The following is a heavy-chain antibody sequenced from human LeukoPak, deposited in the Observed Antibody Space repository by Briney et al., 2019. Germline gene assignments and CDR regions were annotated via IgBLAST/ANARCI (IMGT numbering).Heavy chain of an antibody. V-gene: IGHV4-34*01. D-gene: IGHD6-13*01. CDR3: ARGLIAAAAIDY. J-gene: IGHJ4*02. CDR2: TNHSGST. CDR1: GGSFSGYY. Sequence: SETLSLTCAVYGGSFSGYYWSWIRQPPGKGLEWIGETNHSGSTNYNPSLKSRVTISVDTSKNQFSLKLSSVTAADTAVYYCARGLIAAAAIDYWGQGTLVTVSS.